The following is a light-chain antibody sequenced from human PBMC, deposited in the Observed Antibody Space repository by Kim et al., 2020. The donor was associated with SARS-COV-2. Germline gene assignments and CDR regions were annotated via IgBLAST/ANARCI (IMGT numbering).Light chain of an antibody. CDR2: GRN. J-gene: IGLJ2*01. V-gene: IGLV3-19*01. Sequence: SSELTQDPAVSVALGQTVRITCQGDSLRSYYATWYQQRPRQAPVLVIYGRNNRPSGIPDRFSGSSSGNTDSLTISGAQAEDEADFYCQSRDSGGNVLFGGGTKLTVL. CDR1: SLRSYY. CDR3: QSRDSGGNVL.